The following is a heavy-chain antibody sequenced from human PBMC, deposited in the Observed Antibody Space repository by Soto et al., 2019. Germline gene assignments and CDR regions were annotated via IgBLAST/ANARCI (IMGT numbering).Heavy chain of an antibody. CDR2: INPNSGGT. Sequence: ASVKVSCKASGYTFTGYYMHWVRHAPGQGLEWMGWINPNSGGTNYAQKFQGWVTMTRDTSISTAYMELSRLRSDDTAVYYCARDAPTIAAQDDYWGQGTLVTVSS. D-gene: IGHD6-13*01. V-gene: IGHV1-2*04. CDR3: ARDAPTIAAQDDY. J-gene: IGHJ4*02. CDR1: GYTFTGYY.